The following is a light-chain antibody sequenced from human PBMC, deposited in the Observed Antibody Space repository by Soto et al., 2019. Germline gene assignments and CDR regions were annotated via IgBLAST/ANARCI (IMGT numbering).Light chain of an antibody. CDR2: EVI. J-gene: IGLJ1*01. CDR3: SSFAGSNSDV. V-gene: IGLV2-8*01. Sequence: QSALTQPPSASGSPGQSVTISCTGTSSDVGGYNYVSWYQQHPGKAPKLMIFEVIQRPSGVPDRFSGSKSGNTASLTVSGLQPEDEADYYCSSFAGSNSDVFGTGTKLTVL. CDR1: SSDVGGYNY.